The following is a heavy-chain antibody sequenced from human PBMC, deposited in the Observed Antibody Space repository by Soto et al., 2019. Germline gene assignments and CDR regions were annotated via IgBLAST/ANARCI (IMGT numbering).Heavy chain of an antibody. D-gene: IGHD3-22*01. CDR1: GFSLTTAGVG. V-gene: IGHV2-5*02. CDR2: IYWDEDK. Sequence: QITLKESGPTLVKPTQTLTLTCTFSGFSLTTAGVGVGWIRQPPGKALEWLALIYWDEDKRYSPSLSNRLTITKDTAKNQVVLTMTNMDPEDTAIYYGAHSAYVDSTGSYFYYFAYWGQGTLVTVSS. J-gene: IGHJ4*02. CDR3: AHSAYVDSTGSYFYYFAY.